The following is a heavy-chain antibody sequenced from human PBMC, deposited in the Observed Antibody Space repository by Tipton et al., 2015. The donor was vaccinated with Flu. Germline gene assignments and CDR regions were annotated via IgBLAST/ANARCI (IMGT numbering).Heavy chain of an antibody. CDR1: GASMNNYY. V-gene: IGHV4-4*07. J-gene: IGHJ4*02. CDR3: ASTSNYGRRIEPDFDS. Sequence: GLVKPSETLSLTCTVSGASMNNYYWSWIRQPAGKGLEWIGRIYASGSTTYNPSLKSRVTMSLDTSKNQFSLKLSSVTAADTAVYYCASTSNYGRRIEPDFDSWGQGTLVTVSS. CDR2: IYASGST. D-gene: IGHD1-14*01.